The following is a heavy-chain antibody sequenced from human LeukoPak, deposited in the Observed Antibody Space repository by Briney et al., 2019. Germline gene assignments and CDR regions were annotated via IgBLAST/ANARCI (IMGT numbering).Heavy chain of an antibody. J-gene: IGHJ5*02. CDR1: GGSISSYY. D-gene: IGHD3-9*01. CDR3: ARGGWTLRYFEIPNWFDP. Sequence: PSETLSLTCTVSGGSISSYYWSWIRQPPGKGLEWIGCIYYSGSTNYNPSLKSRVTISVDTSKNQFSLKLSSVTAADTAVYYCARGGWTLRYFEIPNWFDPWGQGTLVTVSS. CDR2: IYYSGST. V-gene: IGHV4-59*01.